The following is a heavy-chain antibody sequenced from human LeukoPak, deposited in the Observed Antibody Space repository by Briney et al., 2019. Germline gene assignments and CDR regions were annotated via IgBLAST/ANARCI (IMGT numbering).Heavy chain of an antibody. CDR3: ARAQVGTPTDC. D-gene: IGHD1-26*01. CDR1: GFTLSSYT. J-gene: IGHJ4*02. CDR2: FTSDGNSM. V-gene: IGHV3-74*01. Sequence: GSLRLSCAASGFTLSSYTMYWVRQAPGRGLVWVARFTSDGNSMTYADFVKGRFTVSKDIAKNTLYLQMNSLRAEDTAVYYCARAQVGTPTDCWGQGTLVTVSS.